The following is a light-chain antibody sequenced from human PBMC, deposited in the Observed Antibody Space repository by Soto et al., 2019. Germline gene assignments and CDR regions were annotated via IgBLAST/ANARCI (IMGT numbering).Light chain of an antibody. J-gene: IGLJ1*01. Sequence: QSVLAQRRSAYDSPYQRVTFHCNTSTCNLGSNYVYWYQQLPGTAPKLLIYRNNQRPSGVPDRFSCSKSGTSASPAISGLRSEDEADYYCAAWDDRLSGYAVGTGTKVTVL. CDR1: TCNLGSNY. CDR2: RNN. CDR3: AAWDDRLSGYA. V-gene: IGLV1-47*01.